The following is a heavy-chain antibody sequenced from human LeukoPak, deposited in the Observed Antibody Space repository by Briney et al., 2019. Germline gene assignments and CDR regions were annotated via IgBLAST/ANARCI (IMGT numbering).Heavy chain of an antibody. D-gene: IGHD3-3*01. CDR2: IWHDGRNT. CDR1: GFTFSSYG. CDR3: ARDLEIFGVSEMGV. V-gene: IGHV3-33*01. J-gene: IGHJ4*02. Sequence: GGSLRLSCAASGFTFSSYGLHWVRQAPGKGLEWVAFIWHDGRNTYYGDSVKGRFTISRDNSKNTLYLQMNSLRPDDTAVYYCARDLEIFGVSEMGVWGQGTLVTVSS.